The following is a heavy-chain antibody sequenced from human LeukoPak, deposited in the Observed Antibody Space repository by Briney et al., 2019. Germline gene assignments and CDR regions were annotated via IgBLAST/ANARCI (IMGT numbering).Heavy chain of an antibody. CDR2: IKSKTDGGTT. CDR3: TTGANWVAVAGTRYDY. CDR1: GFTFSNAW. J-gene: IGHJ4*02. Sequence: GGSLRLSCAASGFTFSNAWMSWVRQAPGKGLEWVGRIKSKTDGGTTDYTAPVKGRFTISRDDSKNTLYLQMNSLKTEDTAVYYCTTGANWVAVAGTRYDYWGQGTLVTVSS. V-gene: IGHV3-15*01. D-gene: IGHD6-19*01.